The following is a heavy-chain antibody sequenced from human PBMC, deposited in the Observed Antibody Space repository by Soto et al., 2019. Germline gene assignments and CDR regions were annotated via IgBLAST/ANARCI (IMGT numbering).Heavy chain of an antibody. CDR1: GFIFDNHA. CDR2: VTWNSVAT. Sequence: EVQLVESGGGLVQPSRSLRLSCTASGFIFDNHAMHWVRQAPGKGLEWVAGVTWNSVATGYADSVKGRFTISRDNAKNSLYLQMNSLSAEDTAVYFCVKEGGMKYFDFWGRGTVVTVSS. V-gene: IGHV3-9*01. J-gene: IGHJ2*01. CDR3: VKEGGMKYFDF. D-gene: IGHD3-16*01.